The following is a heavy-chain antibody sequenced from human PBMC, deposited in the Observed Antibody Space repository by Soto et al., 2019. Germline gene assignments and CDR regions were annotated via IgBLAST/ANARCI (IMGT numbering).Heavy chain of an antibody. D-gene: IGHD3-16*02. CDR1: GGTFSSYA. CDR3: ARGLRLGELSLYNDY. J-gene: IGHJ4*02. V-gene: IGHV1-69*13. CDR2: IIPIFGTA. Sequence: AASVKVSCKASGGTFSSYAISWVRHAPGQGLEWMGGIIPIFGTANYAQKFQGRVTITADESTSTAYMELSSLRSEDTAVYYCARGLRLGELSLYNDYWGQGTLVTVSS.